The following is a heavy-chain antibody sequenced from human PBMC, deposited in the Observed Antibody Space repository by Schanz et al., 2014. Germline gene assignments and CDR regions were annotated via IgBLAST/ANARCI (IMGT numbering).Heavy chain of an antibody. D-gene: IGHD5-12*01. Sequence: EVQLVESGGGLIQPGGSLRLSCAVSGFTVSSNYMSWVRQAPGKGLEWVSTVYMSAASTRYADSVKGRFIISRDSSKNTLILQMNSLRPEDTALYFCARDEGRDGYNLAFDVWGQGTLVTVSS. CDR1: GFTVSSNY. CDR2: VYMSAAST. V-gene: IGHV3-53*01. J-gene: IGHJ3*01. CDR3: ARDEGRDGYNLAFDV.